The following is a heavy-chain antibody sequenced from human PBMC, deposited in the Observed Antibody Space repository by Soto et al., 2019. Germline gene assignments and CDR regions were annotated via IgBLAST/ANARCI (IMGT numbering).Heavy chain of an antibody. J-gene: IGHJ5*02. CDR1: GYTFTSHA. CDR2: INAGNGNT. Sequence: QVQLVQSGAEEKKPGASVKVSCKASGYTFTSHAMHWVRQAPGQRLEWMGWINAGNGNTKYSQKFQGRVTITTDTSESTAYMGMSRLRSEDTAVYYCARDGIAAAGTRWFDPWGQGTLVTVSS. CDR3: ARDGIAAAGTRWFDP. D-gene: IGHD6-13*01. V-gene: IGHV1-3*05.